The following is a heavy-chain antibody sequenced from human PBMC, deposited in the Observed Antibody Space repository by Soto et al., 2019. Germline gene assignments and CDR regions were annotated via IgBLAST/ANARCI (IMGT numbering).Heavy chain of an antibody. J-gene: IGHJ6*02. D-gene: IGHD3-22*01. CDR1: GCSISSYY. Sequence: SETLSLTCTVSGCSISSYYWSWIQQPPGKGLERIGYIYYSGSTNYNPSLKSRVTISVDTSKNQFSLKLSSVTAADTAVYYCARDIRGYYYDSSGYWGYYYYGMDVWGQGTTVT. V-gene: IGHV4-59*01. CDR2: IYYSGST. CDR3: ARDIRGYYYDSSGYWGYYYYGMDV.